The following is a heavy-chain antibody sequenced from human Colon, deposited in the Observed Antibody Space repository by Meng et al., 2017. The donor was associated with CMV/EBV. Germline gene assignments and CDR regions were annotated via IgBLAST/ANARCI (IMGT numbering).Heavy chain of an antibody. CDR1: GYTFLASG. J-gene: IGHJ4*02. D-gene: IGHD3-16*01. CDR2: INPNNRDA. CDR3: ARDWGDTTKVIVDY. Sequence: SGYTFLASGIRRLRQAPGQWLEWMRWINPNNRDAVYAPRFRDRVTMTTDAATSTAYMELTSLTSDDTAVYYCARDWGDTTKVIVDYWGRGTLVTVSS. V-gene: IGHV1-18*01.